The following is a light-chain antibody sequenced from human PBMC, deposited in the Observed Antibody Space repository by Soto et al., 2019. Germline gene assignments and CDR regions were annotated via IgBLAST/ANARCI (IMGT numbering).Light chain of an antibody. Sequence: DIPMTQSPSSLSASVGDRVTITCRASQGISNYLAWYQQKPGKVPKLLIYAASTLQSGVPSRFSGSGSGTDFTHTISSLQPEDVASYYCQKYNSALIFGGGTKVEIK. CDR1: QGISNY. CDR2: AAS. J-gene: IGKJ4*01. CDR3: QKYNSALI. V-gene: IGKV1-27*01.